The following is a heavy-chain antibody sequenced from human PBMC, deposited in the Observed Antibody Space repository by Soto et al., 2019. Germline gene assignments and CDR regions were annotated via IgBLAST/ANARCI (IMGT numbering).Heavy chain of an antibody. J-gene: IGHJ4*02. D-gene: IGHD3-22*01. CDR1: GYTFTSYG. Sequence: ASVKVSCKASGYTFTSYGISWVRQAPGQGLEWMGWISAYNGNTNYAQKLQGRATMTTDTSTSTAYMELRSLRSDDTAVYYCAREWGYYYDSSGYYYGDFDYWGQGTLVTVSS. CDR2: ISAYNGNT. V-gene: IGHV1-18*04. CDR3: AREWGYYYDSSGYYYGDFDY.